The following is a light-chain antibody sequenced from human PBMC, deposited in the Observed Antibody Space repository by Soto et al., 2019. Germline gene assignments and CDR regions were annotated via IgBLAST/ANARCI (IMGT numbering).Light chain of an antibody. J-gene: IGKJ1*01. CDR2: KAA. CDR3: QQYNSYSWT. Sequence: DIQMTQSPSTLSASVGDRVTITCRASQSISSWLAWYQQKPGKAPKLLIYKAASLESGVPSRFSGSASGTEFTLTTSTLQPDDFATYYCQQYNSYSWTFGQGTKVEIK. V-gene: IGKV1-5*03. CDR1: QSISSW.